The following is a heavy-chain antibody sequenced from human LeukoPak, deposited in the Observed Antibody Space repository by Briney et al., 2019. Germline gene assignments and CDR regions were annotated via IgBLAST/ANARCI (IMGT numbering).Heavy chain of an antibody. V-gene: IGHV4-59*01. Sequence: SETLSLTCTVSGGSISSDYWSWIRQPPGKGLEWIGYIYYSGSTNYNPSLKSRVTISVDTSKNQFSLKLSSVTAADTAVYYCARLKEAVALNWFDPWGQGTLVTVSS. J-gene: IGHJ5*02. CDR3: ARLKEAVALNWFDP. D-gene: IGHD6-19*01. CDR2: IYYSGST. CDR1: GGSISSDY.